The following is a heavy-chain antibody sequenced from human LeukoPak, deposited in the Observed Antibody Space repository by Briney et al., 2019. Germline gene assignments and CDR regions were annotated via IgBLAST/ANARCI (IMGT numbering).Heavy chain of an antibody. CDR2: IDPSDSYT. D-gene: IGHD3-22*01. CDR3: ARPLKPLYYYDSSGYYKPDAFDI. CDR1: GYXFTSYW. V-gene: IGHV5-10-1*01. J-gene: IGHJ3*02. Sequence: GESLKISCNGSGYXFTSYWISWVRQMPGKGLEWMGRIDPSDSYTNYSPSFQGHVTISADKSISTAYLQWSSLKASDTAMYYCARPLKPLYYYDSSGYYKPDAFDIWGQGTMVTVSS.